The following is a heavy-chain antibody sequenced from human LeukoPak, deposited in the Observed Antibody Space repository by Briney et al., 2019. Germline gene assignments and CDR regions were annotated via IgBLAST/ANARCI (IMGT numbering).Heavy chain of an antibody. V-gene: IGHV4-38-2*02. D-gene: IGHD5-12*01. CDR3: ARHGSRVMATIEDS. CDR1: GYSISSGYY. CDR2: IYHSGRT. Sequence: SETLSLTCTVSGYSISSGYYWGWIRQPPGKGLEWIGGIYHSGRTFYNPSLKSRVTISVDTSKNQFSLQLSSVTAADTAVYYCARHGSRVMATIEDSWGQGTLVIVSS. J-gene: IGHJ4*02.